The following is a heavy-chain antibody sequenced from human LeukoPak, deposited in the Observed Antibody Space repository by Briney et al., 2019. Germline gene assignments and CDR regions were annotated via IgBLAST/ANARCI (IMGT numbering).Heavy chain of an antibody. CDR1: GFIFSSYS. CDR3: ARGVELTGYSDY. D-gene: IGHD3-9*01. J-gene: IGHJ4*02. CDR2: ISSSGYI. V-gene: IGHV3-21*01. Sequence: GGSLRLSCAASGFIFSSYSMNWVRQAPGKGLEWVSYISSSGYIYYADSVKGRFTISRDNAKNSLYLQMNSLRAEDTAVYYCARGVELTGYSDYWGRGTLVTVSS.